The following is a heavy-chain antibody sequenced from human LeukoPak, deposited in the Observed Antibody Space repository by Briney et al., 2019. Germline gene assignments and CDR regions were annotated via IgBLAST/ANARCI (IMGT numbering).Heavy chain of an antibody. D-gene: IGHD3-22*01. CDR2: IKQDGSEK. CDR1: GFSFSSYG. CDR3: ARVKYYYDSTGYYPFDY. Sequence: GGSLRLSCAASGFSFSSYGMSWVRQAPGKGLEWVANIKQDGSEKYYVDSVKGRFTISRDNAKNSLYLQMNSLRAEDTAVYYCARVKYYYDSTGYYPFDYWGQGTLVTVSS. V-gene: IGHV3-7*05. J-gene: IGHJ4*02.